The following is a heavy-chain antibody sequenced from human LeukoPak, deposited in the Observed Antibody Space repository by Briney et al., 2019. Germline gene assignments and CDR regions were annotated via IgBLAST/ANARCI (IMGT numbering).Heavy chain of an antibody. V-gene: IGHV1-69*04. Sequence: GASVKVSCKASGGTFSSYTISWVRQAPGQGLEWMGRIIPILGIANYAQKFQGRVTITADKSTSTAYMGLSSLRSEDTAVYYCARDRSSGSYLSYGMDVWGQGTTVTVSS. D-gene: IGHD3-10*01. CDR2: IIPILGIA. J-gene: IGHJ6*02. CDR3: ARDRSSGSYLSYGMDV. CDR1: GGTFSSYT.